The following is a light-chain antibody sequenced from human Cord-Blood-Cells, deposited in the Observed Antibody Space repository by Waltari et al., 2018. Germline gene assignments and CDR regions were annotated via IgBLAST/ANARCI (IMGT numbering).Light chain of an antibody. J-gene: IGLJ3*02. CDR1: SPNIGAGSD. V-gene: IGLV1-40*01. Sequence: QSLLTHPPSVSGAPGQTVTISSTGSSPNIGAGSDAHCYPQLPGTAPQLLIYGNRNRPSGVPERFSGSKSGPSGSLAITGLQAEEEADYYCQSYDSSLSGSVFGGGTKLTVL. CDR2: GNR. CDR3: QSYDSSLSGSV.